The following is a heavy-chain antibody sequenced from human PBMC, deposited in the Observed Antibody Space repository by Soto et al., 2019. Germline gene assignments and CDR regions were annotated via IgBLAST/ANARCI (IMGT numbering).Heavy chain of an antibody. CDR2: ISGSGGHT. Sequence: GGSLRLSCTGSGFSFFSYAMSWVRQAPGKGLEWVSTISGSGGHTYYADSVKGRFVVSRDNDKNTVYLHMSSLTGEDTAVYFCAKIEMGWFAHWGQGTQVTVSS. J-gene: IGHJ5*02. D-gene: IGHD2-8*01. V-gene: IGHV3-23*01. CDR1: GFSFFSYA. CDR3: AKIEMGWFAH.